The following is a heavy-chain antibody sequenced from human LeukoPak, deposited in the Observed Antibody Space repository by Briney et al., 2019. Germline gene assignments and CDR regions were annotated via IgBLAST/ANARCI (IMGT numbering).Heavy chain of an antibody. D-gene: IGHD2-2*01. V-gene: IGHV3-30*18. CDR2: ISYDGRNI. CDR1: GFTFNNYG. J-gene: IGHJ4*02. Sequence: GQSLRLSCAASGFTFNNYGMHWVRQAPGKGLEWVAVISYDGRNIHYPDSAKGRFTISRDISTDTLWLQMDSLRTEDTAVYYCAKGPLRWTAAAIDYWGQGTLVTVSS. CDR3: AKGPLRWTAAAIDY.